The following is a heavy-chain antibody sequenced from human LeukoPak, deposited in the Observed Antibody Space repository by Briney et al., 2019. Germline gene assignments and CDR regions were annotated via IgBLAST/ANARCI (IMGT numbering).Heavy chain of an antibody. CDR2: ISAYNGNT. D-gene: IGHD3-10*01. CDR1: GYRFNSYG. Sequence: ASVKVSCKASGYRFNSYGVTWVRQAPGQGLEWIGWISAYNGNTNYAQMFQDRVTMTTDTSTNTAYMELRSLRSDDTAMIYCTRDHALRVGDISAFDFWGQGTMVVVSS. J-gene: IGHJ3*01. V-gene: IGHV1-18*01. CDR3: TRDHALRVGDISAFDF.